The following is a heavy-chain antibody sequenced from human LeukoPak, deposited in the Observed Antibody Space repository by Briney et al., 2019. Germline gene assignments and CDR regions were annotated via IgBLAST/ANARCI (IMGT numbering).Heavy chain of an antibody. CDR3: ARGVNYYDSSGYYLNWFGP. J-gene: IGHJ5*02. V-gene: IGHV3-64*01. Sequence: PGGSLRLSCAASGFTFSSYAMHWVRQAPGKGLEYVSAISSNGGSTYYANSVKGRFTISRDNSKNTLYLQMGSLRAEDMAVYYCARGVNYYDSSGYYLNWFGPWGQGTLVTVSS. CDR1: GFTFSSYA. CDR2: ISSNGGST. D-gene: IGHD3-22*01.